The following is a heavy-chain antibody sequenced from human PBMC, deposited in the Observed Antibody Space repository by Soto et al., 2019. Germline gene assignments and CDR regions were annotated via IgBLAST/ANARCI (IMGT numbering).Heavy chain of an antibody. Sequence: QVQLVQSGAEVKKPGASVKVSCKASGYTFTSYGITWVRQAPGQGLEWMGWISGYNGNTKYAQKLQGRVTMTTDTSTRTGYMELMSLRSEDTAVYYCSRDLGGQIVDYWGQGTLVTVSS. CDR1: GYTFTSYG. D-gene: IGHD1-26*01. CDR3: SRDLGGQIVDY. V-gene: IGHV1-18*01. J-gene: IGHJ4*02. CDR2: ISGYNGNT.